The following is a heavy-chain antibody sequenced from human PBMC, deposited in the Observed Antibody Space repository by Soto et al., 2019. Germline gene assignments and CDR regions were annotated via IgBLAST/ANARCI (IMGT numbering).Heavy chain of an antibody. D-gene: IGHD2-15*01. CDR3: EREWCSGGSCFRDP. CDR1: GYTFTSYG. CDR2: ISAYNGNT. Sequence: QVQLVQSGAEVKKPGASVKVSCKASGYTFTSYGISWVRQAPGQGLEWMGWISAYNGNTNYAQKRQGRVTMTTNPSTSTAYMELRSLRSDDTAVYYGEREWCSGGSCFRDPWGQGTLVTVSS. V-gene: IGHV1-18*01. J-gene: IGHJ5*02.